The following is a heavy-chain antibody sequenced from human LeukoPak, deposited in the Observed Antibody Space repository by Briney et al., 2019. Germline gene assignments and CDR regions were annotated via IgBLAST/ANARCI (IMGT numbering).Heavy chain of an antibody. J-gene: IGHJ6*04. CDR2: ISYDGSNK. CDR1: GFTFSSYG. V-gene: IGHV3-30*18. D-gene: IGHD2-15*01. Sequence: GRSLRLSCAASGFTFSSYGMHWVRQAPGKGLEWVAVISYDGSNKYCADSVKGRFTISRDNSKNTLYLQMNSLRAEDTAVYYCAKDLGYCSGGSCYYQYYYYYGMDVWGKGTTVTVSS. CDR3: AKDLGYCSGGSCYYQYYYYYGMDV.